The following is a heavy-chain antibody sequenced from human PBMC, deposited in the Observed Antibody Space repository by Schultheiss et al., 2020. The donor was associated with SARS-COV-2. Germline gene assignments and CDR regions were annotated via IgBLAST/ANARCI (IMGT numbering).Heavy chain of an antibody. CDR2: ISSSGSTI. Sequence: GGSLRLSCAASGFTFTNYWMNWVRQAPGKGLEWVSYISSSGSTIYYADSVKGRFTISRDNAKNSLYLKMNSLRAEDTAVYYCAREQIWSGYSNYYYYGMDVWGQGTTVTVAS. D-gene: IGHD3-3*01. CDR3: AREQIWSGYSNYYYYGMDV. V-gene: IGHV3-48*04. CDR1: GFTFTNYW. J-gene: IGHJ6*02.